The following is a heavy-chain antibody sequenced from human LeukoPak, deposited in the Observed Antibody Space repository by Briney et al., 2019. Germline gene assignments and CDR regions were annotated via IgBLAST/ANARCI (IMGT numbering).Heavy chain of an antibody. CDR1: GFTFSDYY. Sequence: GGSLRLSCAASGFTFSDYYMSWIRQAPGKGLEWVSYISSSGSTIYYADSVKGRFTISRDNAKNSLYLQMNSLRAEDTAVYYCASEKLSSDAFDIWGQGTMVTVSS. CDR2: ISSSGSTI. CDR3: ASEKLSSDAFDI. V-gene: IGHV3-11*01. D-gene: IGHD3-16*02. J-gene: IGHJ3*02.